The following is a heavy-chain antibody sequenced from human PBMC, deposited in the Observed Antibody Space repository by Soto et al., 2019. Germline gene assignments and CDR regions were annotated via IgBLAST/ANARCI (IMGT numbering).Heavy chain of an antibody. Sequence: SETLSLTCTVSGGSISSYYWSWIRQPPGKGLEWIGYIYYSGSTNYNPSLKSRVTISVDTSKIQFSLKLSSVTAADTAVYYCARDGGAADPYYYGMDVWGQGTTVTVSS. V-gene: IGHV4-59*01. J-gene: IGHJ6*02. CDR3: ARDGGAADPYYYGMDV. D-gene: IGHD6-13*01. CDR2: IYYSGST. CDR1: GGSISSYY.